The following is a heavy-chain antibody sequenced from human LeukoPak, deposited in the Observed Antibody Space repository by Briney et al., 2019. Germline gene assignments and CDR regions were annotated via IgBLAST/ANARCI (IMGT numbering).Heavy chain of an antibody. Sequence: PSDTLSLTCTVSGGSITNNNYYWAWIRQPPGKGLEWIRDLYYSGSTHYNPSLKSRVTLSVDTSNNQFSLKLNSVTAADTAVYYCARHTRPGYSGYENAFDSWGQGTMSPSRQ. CDR2: LYYSGST. J-gene: IGHJ3*02. CDR3: ARHTRPGYSGYENAFDS. V-gene: IGHV4-39*01. D-gene: IGHD5-12*01. CDR1: GGSITNNNYY.